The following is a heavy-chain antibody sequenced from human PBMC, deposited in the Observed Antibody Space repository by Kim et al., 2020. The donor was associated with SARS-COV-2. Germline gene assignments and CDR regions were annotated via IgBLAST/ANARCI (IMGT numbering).Heavy chain of an antibody. J-gene: IGHJ4*02. Sequence: SETLSLTCTVSGVSISSGGYYWSWIRQHPGKGLEWIGYIYYSGSTYYNPSLKSRVTISVYTSKNQFSLKLSSVTAAATAVYYCARDHSDGDYFDYWGQGT. CDR2: IYYSGST. CDR3: ARDHSDGDYFDY. CDR1: GVSISSGGYY. D-gene: IGHD4-17*01. V-gene: IGHV4-31*03.